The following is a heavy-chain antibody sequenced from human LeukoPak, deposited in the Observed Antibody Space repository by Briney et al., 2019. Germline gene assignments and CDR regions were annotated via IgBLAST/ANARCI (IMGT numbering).Heavy chain of an antibody. J-gene: IGHJ4*01. CDR3: AGDPGRRLANGDYSHYFDY. V-gene: IGHV4-34*01. CDR2: INHGGST. Sequence: PSEILSLTCAVYGGSFSGYYWSWIRQPPGKGLEWIGEINHGGSTNYNPSLKSRVTISVDTSKNQFSLKLSSVTAADTAVYYCAGDPGRRLANGDYSHYFDY. D-gene: IGHD4-17*01. CDR1: GGSFSGYY.